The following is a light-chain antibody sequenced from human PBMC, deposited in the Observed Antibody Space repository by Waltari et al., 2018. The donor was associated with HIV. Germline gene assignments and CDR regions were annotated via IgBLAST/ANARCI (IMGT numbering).Light chain of an antibody. CDR2: LNDDGSH. J-gene: IGLJ2*01. CDR1: SGHSDYA. V-gene: IGLV4-69*01. CDR3: QTWDTGIII. Sequence: QPVVTQSPSAAAALGASVKLTCAVSSGHSDYAIAWHQQHPQKGPRSLMRLNDDGSHSKGVGIPDRCSGSSTAAELSLIISSLQSGDEADYYCQTWDTGIIIFGGGTKLTVL.